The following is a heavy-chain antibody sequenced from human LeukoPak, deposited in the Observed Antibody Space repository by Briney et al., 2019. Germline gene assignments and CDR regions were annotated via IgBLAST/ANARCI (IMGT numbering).Heavy chain of an antibody. CDR1: GFTFNIYT. CDR2: ISSSGSFI. V-gene: IGHV3-21*01. CDR3: ARGEGGPADYYYYMDV. J-gene: IGHJ6*03. Sequence: GGSLRLSCAASGFTFNIYTMKWVRQAPGKGLEWVSSISSSGSFIYYADSVKGRFTISRDNAKNSLYLQMNSLRAEDTAVYYCARGEGGPADYYYYMDVWGKGTTVTVSS.